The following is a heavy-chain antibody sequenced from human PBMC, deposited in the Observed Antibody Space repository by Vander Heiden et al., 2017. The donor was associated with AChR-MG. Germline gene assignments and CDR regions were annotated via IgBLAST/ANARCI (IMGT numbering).Heavy chain of an antibody. J-gene: IGHJ4*02. CDR2: IYYSGST. Sequence: QVQLQESGPGLMKPSETLSLTCTVPGGSISRYDWSWIRQPPGKGLEWIGYIYYSGSTNYNPSLKSRVTISVDTSKNQFSLKLSSVTAADTAVYYCARRRSGVLDPQMLWGQGTLVTVSS. CDR1: GGSISRYD. D-gene: IGHD3-3*02. V-gene: IGHV4-59*01. CDR3: ARRRSGVLDPQML.